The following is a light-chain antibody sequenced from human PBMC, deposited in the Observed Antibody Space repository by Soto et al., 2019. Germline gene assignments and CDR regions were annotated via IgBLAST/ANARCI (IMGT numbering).Light chain of an antibody. Sequence: EIVMTQSPATLSVSPGERATLSCRASQTVSSNLAWYQQKPGQAPRLLIYGASTRATGIPARFSGSGSGTEFTLTISSPQSEDLAVYYCHPYNDWPRFTFGPGTKVDIK. CDR2: GAS. CDR3: HPYNDWPRFT. J-gene: IGKJ3*01. CDR1: QTVSSN. V-gene: IGKV3-15*01.